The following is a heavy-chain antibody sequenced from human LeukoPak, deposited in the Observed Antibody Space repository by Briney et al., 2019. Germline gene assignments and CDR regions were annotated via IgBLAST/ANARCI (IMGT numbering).Heavy chain of an antibody. CDR3: ALLPGITRFDP. J-gene: IGHJ5*02. Sequence: ASVKVSCEASRYTFTSYDINWVRQATGQGLEWMGWMNPNSGNTGYAQKFQGRVTMTRNTSISTAYMELSSLRSEDTAVYYCALLPGITRFDPWGQGTLVTVSS. V-gene: IGHV1-8*01. CDR1: RYTFTSYD. D-gene: IGHD3-10*01. CDR2: MNPNSGNT.